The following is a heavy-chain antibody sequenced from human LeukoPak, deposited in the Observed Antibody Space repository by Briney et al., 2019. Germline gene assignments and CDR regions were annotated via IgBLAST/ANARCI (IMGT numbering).Heavy chain of an antibody. CDR1: GFTFDDYA. CDR2: ISWNSGSI. J-gene: IGHJ5*02. V-gene: IGHV3-9*01. CDR3: AKVSSMNWFDP. D-gene: IGHD6-6*01. Sequence: GGSLRLSCAASGFTFDDYAMHWVRQAPGKGLEWVSGISWNSGSIDYADSVKGRFTISRDNAKNSLYLQMNSLRAEDTALYYCAKVSSMNWFDPWGQGTLVTVSS.